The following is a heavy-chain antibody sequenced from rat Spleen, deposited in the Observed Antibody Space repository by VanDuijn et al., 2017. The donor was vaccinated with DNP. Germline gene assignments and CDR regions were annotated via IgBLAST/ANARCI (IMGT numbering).Heavy chain of an antibody. Sequence: EVQLVESGGGLVQPGRSLKLSCAASGFTFSDYYMAWVRQAPTKGLEWVASISASGGSTSYRDSVKGRVTISRDNAKSTLYLQMDSLRSEDTATYYGVRVNWVPDYWGQGVMVTVSS. J-gene: IGHJ2*01. CDR1: GFTFSDYY. CDR3: VRVNWVPDY. CDR2: ISASGGST. D-gene: IGHD5-1*01. V-gene: IGHV5-25*01.